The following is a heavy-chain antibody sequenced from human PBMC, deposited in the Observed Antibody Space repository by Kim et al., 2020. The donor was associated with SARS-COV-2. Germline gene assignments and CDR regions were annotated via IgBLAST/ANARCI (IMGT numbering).Heavy chain of an antibody. CDR2: INPSGGST. CDR3: ARGRYYDYVWGSYRPSSFDY. D-gene: IGHD3-16*02. CDR1: GYTFTSYY. J-gene: IGHJ4*02. V-gene: IGHV1-46*01. Sequence: ASVKVSCKASGYTFTSYYMHWVRQAPGQGLEWMGIINPSGGSTSYAQKFQGRVTMTRDTSTSTVYMELSSLRSEDTAVYYCARGRYYDYVWGSYRPSSFDYWGQGTLVTVSS.